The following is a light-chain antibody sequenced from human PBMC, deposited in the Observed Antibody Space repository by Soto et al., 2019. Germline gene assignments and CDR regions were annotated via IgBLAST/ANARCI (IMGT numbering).Light chain of an antibody. V-gene: IGLV1-40*01. Sequence: QSVLTQPPSVSGAPGLRVTISCTGSSSNIGAGYGVHWYQQLPGAAPRLLIYNRSHRPSGVPDRFSGTQSDTSASLAITGLQAEDEADYYCQTADTSLSVVFGGGTKLTVL. CDR3: QTADTSLSVV. CDR2: NRS. J-gene: IGLJ2*01. CDR1: SSNIGAGYG.